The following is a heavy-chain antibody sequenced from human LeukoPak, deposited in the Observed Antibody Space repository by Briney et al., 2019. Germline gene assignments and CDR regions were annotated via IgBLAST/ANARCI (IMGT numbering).Heavy chain of an antibody. CDR3: TAPPVGRYYLAY. CDR2: IISKTDGGTT. J-gene: IGHJ4*02. Sequence: GGSLSLLYAASGITFNTAWMSWVRQGPGKGLEWVGRIISKTDGGTTDYAAPVKGRFTISRDDSKNTLYLQMNSLNTEDTAVYYFTAPPVGRYYLAYWGQGTLVTVSS. V-gene: IGHV3-15*01. D-gene: IGHD1-26*01. CDR1: GITFNTAW.